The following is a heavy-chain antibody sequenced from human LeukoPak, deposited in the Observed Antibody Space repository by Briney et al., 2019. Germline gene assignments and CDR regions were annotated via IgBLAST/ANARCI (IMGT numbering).Heavy chain of an antibody. J-gene: IGHJ4*02. D-gene: IGHD6-19*01. Sequence: PSETLSLTCTVSGGSISSYYWSWIRQPPGKGLEWIGRIYTSGSTNYNPSLKSRVTMSVDTSKNQFSLKLSSVTAADTAVYYCARDGDSSGWYPPDYWGQGTLVTVSS. CDR3: ARDGDSSGWYPPDY. CDR2: IYTSGST. CDR1: GGSISSYY. V-gene: IGHV4-4*07.